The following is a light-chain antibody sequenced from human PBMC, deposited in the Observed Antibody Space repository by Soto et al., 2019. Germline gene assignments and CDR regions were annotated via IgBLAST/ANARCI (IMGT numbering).Light chain of an antibody. CDR3: QQRSNWPPT. J-gene: IGKJ5*01. CDR1: QSVSRY. V-gene: IGKV3-11*01. Sequence: EIVLTQSPATLSLSPGERATLSCRASQSVSRYLAWYQQKPGQAPRLLIYDASNRATGIPARFSGSGSGTDFTLTISSLEPEDFAAYYCQQRSNWPPTFGGGTRLEIK. CDR2: DAS.